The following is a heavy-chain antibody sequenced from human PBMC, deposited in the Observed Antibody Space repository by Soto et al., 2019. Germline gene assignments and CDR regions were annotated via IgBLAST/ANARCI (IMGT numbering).Heavy chain of an antibody. V-gene: IGHV3-23*01. CDR3: AKGRGYYTKDAMDV. CDR2: ISGGGGST. D-gene: IGHD2-8*01. Sequence: EVQLLESGGGLVQPGGSRRLSCAASGFTFSSYAMSWVRQAPGKGLEWVSAISGGGGSTYYADSVKGRFTISRDSPKNTLSLQMSSLRAEDTAVYYCAKGRGYYTKDAMDVWGQGTTVTVSS. CDR1: GFTFSSYA. J-gene: IGHJ6*02.